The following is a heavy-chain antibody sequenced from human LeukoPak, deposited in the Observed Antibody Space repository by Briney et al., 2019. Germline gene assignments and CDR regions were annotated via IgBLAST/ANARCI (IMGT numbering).Heavy chain of an antibody. CDR3: ATGRYSGSVDY. CDR1: GGSISSYY. CDR2: IYTSGST. Sequence: SETLSLTCTVSGGSISSYYWSWIRQPAGKGLEWIGRIYTSGSTNYNPSLKSRVTISVDKSKNQFSLKLSSVTAADTAVYYCATGRYSGSVDYWGQGILVTVSS. V-gene: IGHV4-4*07. D-gene: IGHD1-26*01. J-gene: IGHJ4*02.